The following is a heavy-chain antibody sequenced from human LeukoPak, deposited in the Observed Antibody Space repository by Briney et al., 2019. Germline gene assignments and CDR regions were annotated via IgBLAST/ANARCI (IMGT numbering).Heavy chain of an antibody. CDR3: ARGNQLLY. J-gene: IGHJ4*02. CDR2: IKQDGSEK. Sequence: GGSLRLSCAASAFTLSSYWMSWVRQAPGKGLEWVANIKQDGSEKYYVDSVKGRFTISRDNAKNSLYLQMNSLRAEDTAGYYCARGNQLLYWGQGTLVTVSS. CDR1: AFTLSSYW. D-gene: IGHD2-2*01. V-gene: IGHV3-7*01.